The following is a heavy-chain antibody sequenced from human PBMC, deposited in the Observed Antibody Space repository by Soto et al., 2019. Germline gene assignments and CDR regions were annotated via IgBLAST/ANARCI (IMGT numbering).Heavy chain of an antibody. CDR3: ARRPGGSGFYYGMDV. J-gene: IGHJ6*02. CDR2: IYPGDSDT. D-gene: IGHD3-22*01. V-gene: IGHV5-51*01. Sequence: PGESLKISCKGSGYSFTSYWIGWVRQMPVKGLEWMGIIYPGDSDTRYSPSFQGQVTISADKSISTAYLQWSSLKASDTAMYYCARRPGGSGFYYGMDVWGQGTTVTVSS. CDR1: GYSFTSYW.